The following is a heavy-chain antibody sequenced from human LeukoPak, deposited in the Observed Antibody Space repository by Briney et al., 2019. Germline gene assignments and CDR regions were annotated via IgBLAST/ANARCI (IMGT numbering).Heavy chain of an antibody. Sequence: ASVKVSCKASGYTFTSNYIHWVRQAPGQGLEWMGMIYPRDGSTSYAQKFQGRVTVTRDTSTSTVHMELSGLRSEDTAVYYCARNPPRTGDFISWGQGALVTVSS. CDR3: ARNPPRTGDFIS. CDR1: GYTFTSNY. CDR2: IYPRDGST. V-gene: IGHV1-46*01. J-gene: IGHJ4*02. D-gene: IGHD7-27*01.